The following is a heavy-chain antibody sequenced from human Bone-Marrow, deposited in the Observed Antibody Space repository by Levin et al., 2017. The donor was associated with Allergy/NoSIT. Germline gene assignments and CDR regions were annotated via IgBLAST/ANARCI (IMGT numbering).Heavy chain of an antibody. Sequence: GGSLRLSCAASGFTFSSYAMNWVRQAPGKGLEWVAVISYGGTNKYYADSVKGRFTISRDPATNTLYLQLNSLIAEDTAVYYCARDNYDDSGYFSHWGQGTLGTVSS. CDR3: ARDNYDDSGYFSH. D-gene: IGHD3-16*01. J-gene: IGHJ4*02. V-gene: IGHV3-30-3*01. CDR2: ISYGGTNK. CDR1: GFTFSSYA.